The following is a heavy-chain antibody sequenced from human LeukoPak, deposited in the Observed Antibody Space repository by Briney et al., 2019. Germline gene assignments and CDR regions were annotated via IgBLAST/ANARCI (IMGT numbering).Heavy chain of an antibody. CDR1: GYSISSGYY. CDR3: ARVVPAATEDYYFDY. J-gene: IGHJ4*02. D-gene: IGHD2-2*01. V-gene: IGHV4-38-2*01. Sequence: SETLSLTCAVSGYSISSGYYWGWIRQPPGKGLEWIGSIYHSGSTYYNPPLKSRVTISVDTSKNQFSLKLSSVTAADTAVYCCARVVPAATEDYYFDYWGQGTLVTVSS. CDR2: IYHSGST.